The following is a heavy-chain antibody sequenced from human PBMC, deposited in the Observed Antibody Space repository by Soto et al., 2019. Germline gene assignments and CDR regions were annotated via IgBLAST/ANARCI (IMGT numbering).Heavy chain of an antibody. CDR3: ARARSTYYDFWCSLERSKNWFDP. D-gene: IGHD3-3*01. CDR1: GGSFSGYY. Sequence: PSETLSLTCAVYGGSFSGYYWSWIRQPPGKGLEWIGEINHSGSTNYSPSLKSRVTISVDTSKNQFSLKLSSVTAADTAVYYCARARSTYYDFWCSLERSKNWFDPPGQAPLVTVSS. CDR2: INHSGST. V-gene: IGHV4-34*01. J-gene: IGHJ5*02.